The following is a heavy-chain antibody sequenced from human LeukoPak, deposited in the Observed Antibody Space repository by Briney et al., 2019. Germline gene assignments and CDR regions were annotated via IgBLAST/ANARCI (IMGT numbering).Heavy chain of an antibody. CDR3: TRGWDG. J-gene: IGHJ4*02. V-gene: IGHV1-8*02. Sequence: ASVKVSCKASGYSITTSDINWVRQATGQGLEWMGWMNPDSGDTGYAQKFQGRLTITRHTSINTAYMELSGLRSDDSAVYYCTRGWDGWGQGTLVTVSS. CDR1: GYSITTSD. CDR2: MNPDSGDT. D-gene: IGHD1-26*01.